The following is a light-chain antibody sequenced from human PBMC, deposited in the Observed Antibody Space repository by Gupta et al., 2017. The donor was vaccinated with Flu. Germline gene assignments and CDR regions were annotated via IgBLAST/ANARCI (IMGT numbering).Light chain of an antibody. J-gene: IGLJ1*01. CDR2: EVS. V-gene: IGLV2-14*01. Sequence: QPAPTSPAPVSGSPRPSITISCTGASSDVGAYNYVTWYQQYPGKPTYLMIYEVSNRSAGVSGCFAGTEAGNTASLTISALQAEDEADYYCSSHTTSATYAFGTGTTVTVL. CDR1: SSDVGAYNY. CDR3: SSHTTSATYA.